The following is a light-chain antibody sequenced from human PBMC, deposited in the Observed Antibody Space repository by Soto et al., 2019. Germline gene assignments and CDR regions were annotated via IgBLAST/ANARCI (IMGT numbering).Light chain of an antibody. Sequence: DIQFTQSPSFLSASVGDRRTLTCRASQGISSYLAWYQQTKGKPPKVLIHAASTLQSGVRLRFRGTGSGTSFTLTVSRLQPEDFETYYRQQLLSYPITFGQGTRLEIK. J-gene: IGKJ5*01. CDR1: QGISSY. CDR2: AAS. V-gene: IGKV1-9*01. CDR3: QQLLSYPIT.